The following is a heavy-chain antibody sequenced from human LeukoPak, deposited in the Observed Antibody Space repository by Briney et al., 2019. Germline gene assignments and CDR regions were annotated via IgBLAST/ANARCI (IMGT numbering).Heavy chain of an antibody. CDR1: GFTFSSYS. CDR3: ARSLFGDYDSSGYYVGPQDY. CDR2: ISSSSSTI. Sequence: GGSLRLSCAASGFTFSSYSMNWVRQAPGKGLEWVSYISSSSSTIYYADSVKGRFTISRDNAKNSLYLQMNSLRAEDTAVYYCARSLFGDYDSSGYYVGPQDYWGQGTLVTVSS. D-gene: IGHD3-22*01. J-gene: IGHJ4*02. V-gene: IGHV3-48*04.